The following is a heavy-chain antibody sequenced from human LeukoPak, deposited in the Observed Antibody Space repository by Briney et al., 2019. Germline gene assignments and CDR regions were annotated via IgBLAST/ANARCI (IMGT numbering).Heavy chain of an antibody. Sequence: GGSLRLSCAVSGFTSSGDWMHWVRQAPGKGLVWVSRSKNDGSSTSYADSVKGRFTISRDNAKNTLYLQMNSLRAEDTAVYYCARELPRIGGQTDASDIWGQWTMVTVS. CDR2: SKNDGSST. CDR3: ARELPRIGGQTDASDI. J-gene: IGHJ3*02. V-gene: IGHV3-74*01. D-gene: IGHD3-16*01. CDR1: GFTSSGDW.